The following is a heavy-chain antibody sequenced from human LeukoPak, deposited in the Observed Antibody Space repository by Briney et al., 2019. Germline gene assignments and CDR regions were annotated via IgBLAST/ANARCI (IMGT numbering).Heavy chain of an antibody. Sequence: PGGSLRLSCAASGFTFSSYAMSWVLQAPGKGLEWVSAISGSGGSIYYADSVKGRFTISRDNSKNTLYLQMNSPRAEDTAVYYCAKALLTYSSSSDYWGQGTLVTVSS. CDR2: ISGSGGSI. V-gene: IGHV3-23*01. D-gene: IGHD6-6*01. CDR3: AKALLTYSSSSDY. CDR1: GFTFSSYA. J-gene: IGHJ4*02.